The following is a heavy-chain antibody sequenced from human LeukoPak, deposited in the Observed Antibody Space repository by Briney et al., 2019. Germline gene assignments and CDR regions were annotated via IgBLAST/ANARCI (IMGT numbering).Heavy chain of an antibody. CDR3: ARAPSEIGGYYPEYFRH. D-gene: IGHD3-22*01. CDR2: IKSDGST. Sequence: GGSLRLSCAASGFTFSTYWMHWVRQAPGKGLVWVSRIKSDGSTNYADSVKGRFTISRDNAKNTVSLQMNSLRPEVTGVYYCARAPSEIGGYYPEYFRHWGQGTLVTVAS. CDR1: GFTFSTYW. V-gene: IGHV3-74*01. J-gene: IGHJ1*01.